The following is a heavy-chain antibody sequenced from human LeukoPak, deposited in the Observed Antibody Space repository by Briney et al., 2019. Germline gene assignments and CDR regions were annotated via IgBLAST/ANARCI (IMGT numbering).Heavy chain of an antibody. V-gene: IGHV3-23*01. CDR3: AKDKWTGRGDSSWGSFDL. Sequence: PGGSLRLSCASSGFTFSTYAMSWVRQVPGKGLEWVSGISASAGSTVYADSVRGRFIISRDNSKNTLNLQMNSLRAEDTALYYCAKDKWTGRGDSSWGSFDLWGRGTLVTVSS. J-gene: IGHJ2*01. D-gene: IGHD4-17*01. CDR1: GFTFSTYA. CDR2: ISASAGST.